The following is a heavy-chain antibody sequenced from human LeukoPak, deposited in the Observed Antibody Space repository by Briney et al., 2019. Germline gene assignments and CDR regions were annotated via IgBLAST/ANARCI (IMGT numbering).Heavy chain of an antibody. CDR1: GFTVSSNY. D-gene: IGHD1-26*01. J-gene: IGHJ3*02. V-gene: IGHV3-53*01. CDR2: IYSGGST. Sequence: PGGSLRLSCAVSGFTVSSNYMSWVRQAPGKGLEWVSVIYSGGSTYYADSVKGRFTISRDNSKNTLYLQMNSLRAEDTAVYYCARVEYSGSYWDDAFDIWGQGTMVTVSS. CDR3: ARVEYSGSYWDDAFDI.